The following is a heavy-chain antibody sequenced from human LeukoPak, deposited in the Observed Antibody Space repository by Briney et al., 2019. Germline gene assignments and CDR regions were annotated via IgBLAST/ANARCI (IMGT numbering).Heavy chain of an antibody. CDR1: GVSVSSGSYY. CDR3: ARRDPLIFYYGMDV. J-gene: IGHJ6*02. Sequence: SETLSLTCTVSGVSVSSGSYYWSWIRQPPGKGLEWIGYIYYSGSTNYNPSLKSRVTISVDTSKNQFSLKLSSVTAADTAVYYCARRDPLIFYYGMDVWGQGTTVTVSS. CDR2: IYYSGST. V-gene: IGHV4-61*01. D-gene: IGHD3-16*01.